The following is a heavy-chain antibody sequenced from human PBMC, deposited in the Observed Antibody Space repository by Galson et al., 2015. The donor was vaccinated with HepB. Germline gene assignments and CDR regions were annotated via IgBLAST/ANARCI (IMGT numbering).Heavy chain of an antibody. V-gene: IGHV3-48*04. D-gene: IGHD6-19*01. CDR2: ISSSSSTI. J-gene: IGHJ4*02. CDR3: ASPFSSSGWSRLGY. Sequence: SLRLSCAASGFTFSSYSMNWVRQAPGKGLEWVSYISSSSSTIYYADSVKGRFTISRDNAKNSLYLQMNSLRAEDTAVYYCASPFSSSGWSRLGYWGQGTLVTVSS. CDR1: GFTFSSYS.